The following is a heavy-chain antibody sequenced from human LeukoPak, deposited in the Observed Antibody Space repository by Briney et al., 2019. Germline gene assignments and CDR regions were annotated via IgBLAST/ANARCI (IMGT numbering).Heavy chain of an antibody. D-gene: IGHD6-13*01. CDR1: GGSISSGGYS. V-gene: IGHV4-30-2*01. CDR2: IYPSGST. CDR3: ARAAAGTGRFDY. J-gene: IGHJ4*02. Sequence: SSETLSLTCAVSGGSISSGGYSWSWIRQPPGKGLEWIGYIYPSGSTYYNPSLKSRVIISVDRPKNQFSLKLSSVTAADTAVYYCARAAAGTGRFDYWGQGTLVTVSS.